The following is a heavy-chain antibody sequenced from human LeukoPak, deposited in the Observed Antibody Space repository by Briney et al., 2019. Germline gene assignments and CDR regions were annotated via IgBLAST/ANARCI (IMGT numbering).Heavy chain of an antibody. CDR1: GGSISSGGYS. V-gene: IGHV4-30-2*01. Sequence: SETLSLTCAVSGGSISSGGYSWSWIRQPPGKGLEWIGYIYHRGSTYYNPSLKSRVTISVDRSKNQFSLKLSSVTAADTAVYYCARRRDNWNYPDAFDIWGQGTMVTVSS. CDR2: IYHRGST. J-gene: IGHJ3*02. CDR3: ARRRDNWNYPDAFDI. D-gene: IGHD1-7*01.